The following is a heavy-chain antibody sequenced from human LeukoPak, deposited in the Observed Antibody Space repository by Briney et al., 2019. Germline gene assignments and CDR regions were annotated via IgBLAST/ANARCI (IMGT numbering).Heavy chain of an antibody. D-gene: IGHD4-23*01. J-gene: IGHJ4*02. V-gene: IGHV4-59*05. CDR1: GFTVSRNY. Sequence: GSLRLSCAASGFTVSRNYMSWVRQAPGKGLEWVGGVYYSGETHYNPSLKSRVTISVDVSKNQFSLKLSSVTAADTAVYYCAKTGYGGNPFDSWGQGTQVTVSS. CDR3: AKTGYGGNPFDS. CDR2: VYYSGET.